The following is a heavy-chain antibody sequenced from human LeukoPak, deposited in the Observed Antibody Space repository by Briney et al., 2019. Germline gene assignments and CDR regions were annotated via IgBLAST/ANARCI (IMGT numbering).Heavy chain of an antibody. CDR1: GYTFTGYY. D-gene: IGHD5-12*01. J-gene: IGHJ6*03. Sequence: ASVKVSCKASGYTFTGYYMHWVRQAPGQGLEWMGWINPNSGGTNYAQKFQGRVTMTGDTSISTAYMELSSLKSDDTAVYYCARLYSGYGNYYYYMDVWGKGTTVTVSS. CDR2: INPNSGGT. CDR3: ARLYSGYGNYYYYMDV. V-gene: IGHV1-2*02.